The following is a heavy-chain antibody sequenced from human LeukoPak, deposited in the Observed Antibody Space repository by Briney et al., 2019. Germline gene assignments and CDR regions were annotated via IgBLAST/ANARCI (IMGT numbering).Heavy chain of an antibody. D-gene: IGHD3-16*02. J-gene: IGHJ3*02. Sequence: GRSLRLSCAASGFTFSSYGMHWVRQAPGKGLEWVAVISHDGSNKYYADSVKGRFTISRDNSKNTLYLQMNSLRAEDTAVYYCAVLSGYDYVWGSYRPSNDAFDIWGQGTMVTVSS. CDR2: ISHDGSNK. CDR1: GFTFSSYG. V-gene: IGHV3-30*03. CDR3: AVLSGYDYVWGSYRPSNDAFDI.